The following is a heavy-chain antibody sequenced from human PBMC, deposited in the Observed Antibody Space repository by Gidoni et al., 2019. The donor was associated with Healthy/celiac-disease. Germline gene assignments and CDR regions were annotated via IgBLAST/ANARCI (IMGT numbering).Heavy chain of an antibody. V-gene: IGHV3-53*04. CDR2: IYSGGST. Sequence: EVQLVESGGGLVKPGGSLRLSCAASGFTVSNNYMTWVRQAPGKGLEWVSVIYSGGSTFYADSVKGRFTISRPNSKNTLYLQINSLRAEDTAVYYCARGGDHGIGVAFDIWGQGTMVTVSS. CDR3: ARGGDHGIGVAFDI. CDR1: GFTVSNNY. J-gene: IGHJ3*02. D-gene: IGHD2-21*02.